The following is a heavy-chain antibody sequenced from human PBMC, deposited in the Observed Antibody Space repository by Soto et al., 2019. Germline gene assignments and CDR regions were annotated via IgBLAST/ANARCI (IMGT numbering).Heavy chain of an antibody. CDR2: ISAYNGNT. CDR1: GYTFTSYG. CDR3: ARGAHIDWLVQRYYFDY. V-gene: IGHV1-18*01. Sequence: ASVKVSCKASGYTFTSYGISWVRQAPGQGLEWMGWISAYNGNTNYAQKLQGRVTMTTDTSTSTAYMELRSLRSDDTAVYYCARGAHIDWLVQRYYFDYWGQGTLVTVSS. D-gene: IGHD3-9*01. J-gene: IGHJ4*02.